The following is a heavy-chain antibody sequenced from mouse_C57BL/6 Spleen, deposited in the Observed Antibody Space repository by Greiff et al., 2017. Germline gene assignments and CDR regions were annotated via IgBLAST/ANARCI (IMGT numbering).Heavy chain of an antibody. CDR1: GYTFTSSW. V-gene: IGHV1-69*01. Sequence: QVQLQQPGAELVMPGASVKLSCKASGYTFTSSWMHWVKQRPGQGLEWIGEIDPSVSYTNYNQKFKGKSTLTVDKSSSTAYMQLSSLTSEDSAVYYCARYYDYDPYDMDYWGQGTSVTVSS. CDR3: ARYYDYDPYDMDY. D-gene: IGHD2-4*01. CDR2: IDPSVSYT. J-gene: IGHJ4*01.